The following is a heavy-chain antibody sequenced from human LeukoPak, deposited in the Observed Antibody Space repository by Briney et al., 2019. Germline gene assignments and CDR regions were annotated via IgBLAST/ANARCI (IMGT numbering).Heavy chain of an antibody. V-gene: IGHV4-34*01. J-gene: IGHJ4*02. Sequence: SETLSLTCNVYGGSFSSYYWSWIRQPPGKGLEWIGEINHSGSTNYNPSLKSRVTISVDTSKNQFSLKLSSVTAADTAVYYCARGEWGYLYSFDYWGQGTLVTVSS. D-gene: IGHD1-26*01. CDR3: ARGEWGYLYSFDY. CDR2: INHSGST. CDR1: GGSFSSYY.